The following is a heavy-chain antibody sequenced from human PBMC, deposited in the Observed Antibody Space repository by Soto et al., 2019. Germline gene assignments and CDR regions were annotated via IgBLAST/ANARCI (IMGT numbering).Heavy chain of an antibody. J-gene: IGHJ1*01. Sequence: LSLTCSVSGGSISSSSSFWGWIRQPPGKGLEWIGSFYHTGNTYYNPSLKGRVAISVDTSKNHFSLKLTSVTATDTAVFYCARNGGWPPNAIEYFSTGARALWSPSPQ. V-gene: IGHV4-39*02. CDR2: FYHTGNT. CDR1: GGSISSSSSF. D-gene: IGHD6-19*01. CDR3: ARNGGWPPNAIEYFST.